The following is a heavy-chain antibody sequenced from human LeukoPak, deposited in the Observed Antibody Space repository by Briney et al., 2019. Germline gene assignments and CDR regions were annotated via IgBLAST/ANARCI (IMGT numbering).Heavy chain of an antibody. V-gene: IGHV1-46*02. CDR3: ARGAFRVRGIPY. D-gene: IGHD3-10*01. Sequence: ASVKVSCKASGYTFNSYYMHWVRQAPGQGLEWMGIINPSSGSTSYAQNFQGRVTMTRDTSTSTVYMELSSLRSEDTAVYYCARGAFRVRGIPYWGQGTLVTVSS. CDR1: GYTFNSYY. CDR2: INPSSGST. J-gene: IGHJ4*02.